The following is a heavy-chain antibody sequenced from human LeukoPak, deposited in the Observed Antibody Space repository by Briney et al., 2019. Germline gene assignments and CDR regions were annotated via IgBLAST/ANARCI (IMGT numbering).Heavy chain of an antibody. D-gene: IGHD1-26*01. CDR3: AKDYGVGATTGADY. Sequence: GGSLRLSCAASGFTFTTYWMSWVRQAPGKGLEWVANIKQDGTEKYYVDSVKGRFTISRDNAKNSLYLQMNSLRAEDTALYYCAKDYGVGATTGADYWGQGTLVTVSS. J-gene: IGHJ4*02. CDR1: GFTFTTYW. CDR2: IKQDGTEK. V-gene: IGHV3-7*03.